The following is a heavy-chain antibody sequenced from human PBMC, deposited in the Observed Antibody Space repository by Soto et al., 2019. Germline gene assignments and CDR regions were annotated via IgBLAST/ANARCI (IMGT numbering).Heavy chain of an antibody. CDR2: NNPSGGGT. CDR3: ARDRRVATLVDYYYGLDA. Sequence: QEQLVQSGAEVKKPGASVKVSCKASGVTFTHYSIHWVRQAPGQGLEWLGVNNPSGGGTTYAQKFQGRVTLTGDTSTTTLYMELSSLRSEDTALYYCARDRRVATLVDYYYGLDAWGQGTTVTVSS. D-gene: IGHD1-26*01. J-gene: IGHJ6*02. CDR1: GVTFTHYS. V-gene: IGHV1-46*01.